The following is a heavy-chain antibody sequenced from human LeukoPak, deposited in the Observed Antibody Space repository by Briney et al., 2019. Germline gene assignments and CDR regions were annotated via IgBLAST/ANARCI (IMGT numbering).Heavy chain of an antibody. CDR3: ARDGTWQQLVHYYYGMDV. V-gene: IGHV4-34*01. J-gene: IGHJ6*02. CDR1: GGSFSGYY. D-gene: IGHD6-13*01. Sequence: SETLSLTCAVYGGSFSGYYWSWIRQPPGKGLEWIGEINHGGSTNYNPSLKSRVTISVDTSKNQFSLKLSSVTAADTAVYYCARDGTWQQLVHYYYGMDVWGQGTTVTVSS. CDR2: INHGGST.